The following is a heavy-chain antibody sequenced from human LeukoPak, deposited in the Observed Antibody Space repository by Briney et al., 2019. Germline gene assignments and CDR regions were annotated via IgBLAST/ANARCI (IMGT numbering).Heavy chain of an antibody. CDR1: GFAFTGYS. CDR2: IYSGGST. Sequence: PGGSLRLSCAASGFAFTGYSMNWVRQAPGKGLEWVSVIYSGGSTYYSDSVKGRFTISRDNSKNTLYLQMNSLRAEDTAVYYCAREAGTTYWGQGTLVTVSS. CDR3: AREAGTTY. J-gene: IGHJ4*02. D-gene: IGHD1-1*01. V-gene: IGHV3-53*01.